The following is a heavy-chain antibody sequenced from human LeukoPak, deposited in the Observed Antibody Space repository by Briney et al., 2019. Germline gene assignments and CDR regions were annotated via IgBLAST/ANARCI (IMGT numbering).Heavy chain of an antibody. CDR3: ARRHDSSGYYYFDY. J-gene: IGHJ4*02. Sequence: GGSLRLSCAAPGFTFSTYTMSWVRQAPGKGLEWVSLISGSGGSTYYADSVKGRFTISRDNSKNTLYLQMNSLRVEDTAVYYCARRHDSSGYYYFDYWGQGTLVTVSS. CDR1: GFTFSTYT. V-gene: IGHV3-23*01. CDR2: ISGSGGST. D-gene: IGHD3-22*01.